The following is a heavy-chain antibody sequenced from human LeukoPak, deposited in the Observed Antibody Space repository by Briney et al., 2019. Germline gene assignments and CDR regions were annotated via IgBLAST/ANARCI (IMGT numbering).Heavy chain of an antibody. V-gene: IGHV4-61*02. CDR2: IYTSGST. CDR1: GGSISSGSYY. CDR3: ARHTGSRVRDFEYFQH. J-gene: IGHJ1*01. Sequence: SQTLSLTCTVSGGSISSGSYYWSWIRQPAGKGLEWIGRIYTSGSTNYNPSLKSRVTISVDTSKNQFSLKLSSVTAADTAVYYCARHTGSRVRDFEYFQHWGQGTLVTVSS. D-gene: IGHD4-17*01.